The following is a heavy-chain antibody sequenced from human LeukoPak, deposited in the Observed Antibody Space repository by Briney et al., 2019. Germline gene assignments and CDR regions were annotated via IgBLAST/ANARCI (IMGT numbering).Heavy chain of an antibody. J-gene: IGHJ3*02. V-gene: IGHV3-13*01. CDR3: ARAHSWYDAFDI. Sequence: GGSLRLSCAASGFTFSSYDMHWVRQATGKGLEWVSAIGTAGDTYYPGSVKGRFTISRENAKSSLYLQMNSLRAGDTAVYCCARAHSWYDAFDIWGQGTMVTVSS. CDR2: IGTAGDT. D-gene: IGHD6-13*01. CDR1: GFTFSSYD.